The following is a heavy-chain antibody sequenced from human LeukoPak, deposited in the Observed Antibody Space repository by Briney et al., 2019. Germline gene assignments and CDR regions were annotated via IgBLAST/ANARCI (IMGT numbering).Heavy chain of an antibody. D-gene: IGHD2-8*01. CDR2: ISPSGSTI. V-gene: IGHV3-11*01. CDR3: ARAGHGFTYGYSDS. Sequence: GGSLRLSCEASGFSFSDYYMTWIRQAPGKGLEWVSYISPSGSTIRNADSVKGRFTISRDNTRNSLYLQMSSLRADDTAVYYCARAGHGFTYGYSDSWGQGTLVTVSS. J-gene: IGHJ4*02. CDR1: GFSFSDYY.